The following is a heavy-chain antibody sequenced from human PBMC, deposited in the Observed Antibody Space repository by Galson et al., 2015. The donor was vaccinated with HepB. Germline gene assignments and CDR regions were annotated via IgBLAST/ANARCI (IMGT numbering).Heavy chain of an antibody. V-gene: IGHV4-4*02. CDR3: ARGGDYYDSSGYYYDAFDI. CDR1: GGSISSSNW. Sequence: ETLSLTCAVSGGSISSSNWWSWVRQPPGKGLEWIGEIYHSGSTNYNPSLRSRVTISVDKSKNQFSLKLSSVTAADAAVYYCARGGDYYDSSGYYYDAFDIWGQGTMVTVSS. CDR2: IYHSGST. J-gene: IGHJ3*02. D-gene: IGHD3-22*01.